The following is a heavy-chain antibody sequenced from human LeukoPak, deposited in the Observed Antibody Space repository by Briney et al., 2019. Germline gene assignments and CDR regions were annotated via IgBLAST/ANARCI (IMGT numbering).Heavy chain of an antibody. V-gene: IGHV3-53*01. CDR3: AKAPVTTCRGAFCYPFDY. D-gene: IGHD2-15*01. J-gene: IGHJ4*02. Sequence: PGGSLRLSCAASGFTVSRNYMSWVRQAPGKGLEWVSVLYSDGSTYHADSVKGRFTISRDSSKNTLFLQMNRLRPEDAAVYYCAKAPVTTCRGAFCYPFDYWGLGTLVTVSS. CDR2: LYSDGST. CDR1: GFTVSRNY.